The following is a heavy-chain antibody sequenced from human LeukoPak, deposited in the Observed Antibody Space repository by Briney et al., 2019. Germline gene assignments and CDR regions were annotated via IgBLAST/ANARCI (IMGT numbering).Heavy chain of an antibody. Sequence: ASVKVSCKASGYTFSSYGVTWVRQAPGQGLEWMGWISAHTGHTSYAQKLQDRITMTTDTSTSTAYMELRSLRSDDTAAYFCARASGYSYGPRDYWGQGTLVTISS. D-gene: IGHD5-18*01. CDR1: GYTFSSYG. J-gene: IGHJ4*02. CDR3: ARASGYSYGPRDY. CDR2: ISAHTGHT. V-gene: IGHV1-18*01.